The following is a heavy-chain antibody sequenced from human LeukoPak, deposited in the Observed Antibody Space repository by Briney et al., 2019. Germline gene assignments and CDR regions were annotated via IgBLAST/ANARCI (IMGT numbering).Heavy chain of an antibody. CDR2: IYHSGRT. J-gene: IGHJ1*01. Sequence: PSGTLSLTCAVSGGSISSSNWWSWVRQPPGKGLEWIGEIYHSGRTNYNPSLKSRVTISVDKSKNQFSLKLSSVTAADTAVYYCARSYYDFWSGYYTGAEYFQHWGQGTLVTVSS. D-gene: IGHD3-3*01. CDR1: GGSISSSNW. V-gene: IGHV4-4*02. CDR3: ARSYYDFWSGYYTGAEYFQH.